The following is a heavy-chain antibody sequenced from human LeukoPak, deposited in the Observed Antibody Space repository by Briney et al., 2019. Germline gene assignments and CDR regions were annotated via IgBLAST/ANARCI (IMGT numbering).Heavy chain of an antibody. CDR2: INSDGSST. Sequence: PGGSLRLSCAASGFTFSSYWMHWVRQAPGKGLVWASRINSDGSSTSYADSVKGRFTISRDNAKNTLYLQMNSLRAEDTAVYYCAREDEVGIYYYYYMDVWGKGTTVTVSS. CDR1: GFTFSSYW. J-gene: IGHJ6*03. V-gene: IGHV3-74*01. CDR3: AREDEVGIYYYYYMDV. D-gene: IGHD1-26*01.